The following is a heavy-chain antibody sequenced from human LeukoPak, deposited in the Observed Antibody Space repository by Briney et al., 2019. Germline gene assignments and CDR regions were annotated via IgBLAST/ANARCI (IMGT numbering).Heavy chain of an antibody. D-gene: IGHD5-18*01. J-gene: IGHJ4*02. Sequence: GGSLRLSCAASGFTFSSYWMGWVRQAPGKGLEWVANIKQDGSEKYYVDSVKGRFTISRDNAKNSLYLQMNSLRAEDTAVYYCARGYSYGASGFDYWGQGTLVTVSS. CDR2: IKQDGSEK. CDR1: GFTFSSYW. CDR3: ARGYSYGASGFDY. V-gene: IGHV3-7*01.